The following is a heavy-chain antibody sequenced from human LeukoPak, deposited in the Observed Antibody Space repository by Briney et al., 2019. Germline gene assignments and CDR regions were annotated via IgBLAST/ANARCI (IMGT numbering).Heavy chain of an antibody. CDR2: ISGDGRTI. D-gene: IGHD2-2*01. CDR3: GREDRIVLGNDALDI. Sequence: GGSLRLSCAASGFTFSNAWMSWVRHAPGKGLVWVSRISGDGRTISYADSVKGRFTISIDNAKNTLSLQMNSLRGEDTAVYYCGREDRIVLGNDALDIWGQGSMVTVSS. CDR1: GFTFSNAW. J-gene: IGHJ3*02. V-gene: IGHV3-74*01.